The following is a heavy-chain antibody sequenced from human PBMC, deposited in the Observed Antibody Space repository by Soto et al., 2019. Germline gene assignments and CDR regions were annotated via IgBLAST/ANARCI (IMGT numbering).Heavy chain of an antibody. Sequence: SETLSLTCSVSGGSISSGDYYWSWIRQPPGKGLEWIGYIYYSGSTYYNPSLKSRVTISVDTSKNQFSLKLSSVTAADTAVYYCARCPRRYDILTGYYRTGAVDYWGQGTLVTVSS. D-gene: IGHD3-9*01. V-gene: IGHV4-30-4*01. CDR2: IYYSGST. J-gene: IGHJ4*02. CDR3: ARCPRRYDILTGYYRTGAVDY. CDR1: GGSISSGDYY.